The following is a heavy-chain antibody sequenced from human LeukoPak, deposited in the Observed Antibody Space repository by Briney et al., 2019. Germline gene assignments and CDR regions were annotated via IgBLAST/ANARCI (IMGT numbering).Heavy chain of an antibody. Sequence: ASVKVSCKASGYTFSIYGFSWVRQAPGQGLEWMGWISAYNGNTNYAQKFQGRVTMTTDTSTSTAHMELRSLRSDDTAVYYCARQGYSGHSQGAADYWGQGTLVTVSS. J-gene: IGHJ4*02. D-gene: IGHD4-23*01. CDR1: GYTFSIYG. CDR2: ISAYNGNT. CDR3: ARQGYSGHSQGAADY. V-gene: IGHV1-18*01.